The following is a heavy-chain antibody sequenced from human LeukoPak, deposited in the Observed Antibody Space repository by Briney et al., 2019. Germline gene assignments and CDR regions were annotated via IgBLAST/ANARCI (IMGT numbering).Heavy chain of an antibody. CDR3: ARVSRSSSSSLVPVYYYYYGMDV. CDR2: INGDGSST. V-gene: IGHV3-74*01. CDR1: GFTFSSYW. J-gene: IGHJ6*02. Sequence: PGGSLRLSCAASGFTFSSYWMHWVRQAPGKGLVWVSRINGDGSSTSYADSVKGRFTISRDNAKNTLYLQMNSLRAEDTAVYYCARVSRSSSSSLVPVYYYYYGMDVWGQGTTVTVSS. D-gene: IGHD6-6*01.